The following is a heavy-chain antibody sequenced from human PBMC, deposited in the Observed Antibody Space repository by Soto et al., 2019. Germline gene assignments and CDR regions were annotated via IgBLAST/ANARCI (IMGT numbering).Heavy chain of an antibody. CDR2: IYYSGST. CDR3: GRLGYSYGFDY. J-gene: IGHJ4*02. CDR1: GGSISSYY. D-gene: IGHD5-18*01. V-gene: IGHV4-59*08. Sequence: SETLSLTCTVSGGSISSYYWSWIRQPPGKGLEWIGYIYYSGSTNYNPSLKSRVTISVDTSKNQFSLKLSSVTAADTAVYYCGRLGYSYGFDYWGQGTLVTVSS.